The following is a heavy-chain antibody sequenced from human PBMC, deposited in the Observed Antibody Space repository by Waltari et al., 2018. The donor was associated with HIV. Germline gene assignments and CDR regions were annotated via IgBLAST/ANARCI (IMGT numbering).Heavy chain of an antibody. D-gene: IGHD1-26*01. CDR3: ARYLSGSYLRGYYFDY. CDR1: GGSISSSSYY. J-gene: IGHJ4*02. Sequence: QLQLQESGPGLVKPSETLSLTCTVSGGSISSSSYYWGWLRQPPGKGLEWIGSIYYSGSTYYNPSLKSRVTISVDTSKNQFSLKLSSVTAADTAVYYCARYLSGSYLRGYYFDYWGQGTLVTVSS. CDR2: IYYSGST. V-gene: IGHV4-39*01.